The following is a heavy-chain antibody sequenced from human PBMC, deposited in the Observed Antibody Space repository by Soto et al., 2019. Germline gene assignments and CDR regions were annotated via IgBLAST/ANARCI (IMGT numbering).Heavy chain of an antibody. CDR3: ASAKCFSSSCTYLNH. Sequence: QVQLQESGPGLVKPSKTLSLTCTVSGGSINSGGCYWSWIRQSPGEVLEWIGYIYYSGTTYYNPTLKSRVSMSLVTSNNQFSLKLSSVTAADPAIYYCASAKCFSSSCTYLNHWGRGTLVTFSA. V-gene: IGHV4-31*03. J-gene: IGHJ2*01. CDR1: GGSINSGGCY. CDR2: IYYSGTT. D-gene: IGHD2-2*01.